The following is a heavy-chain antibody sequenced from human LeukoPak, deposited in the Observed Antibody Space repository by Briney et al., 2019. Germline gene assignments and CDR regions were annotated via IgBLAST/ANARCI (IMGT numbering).Heavy chain of an antibody. CDR3: AREDSSSPSPFDY. D-gene: IGHD6-13*01. V-gene: IGHV6-1*01. J-gene: IGHJ4*02. CDR1: GDSVSSNSAA. Sequence: SQTLSLTCAISGDSVSSNSAAWNWITQSPSRGLEWLGRSYYRSKWYNDYAVSVKSRITINPDTSKNQFSLQLNSVTPEDTAVYYCAREDSSSPSPFDYWGQGTLVTVSS. CDR2: SYYRSKWYN.